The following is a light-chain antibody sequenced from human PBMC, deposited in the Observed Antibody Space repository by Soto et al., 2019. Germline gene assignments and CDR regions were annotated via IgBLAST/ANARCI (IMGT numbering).Light chain of an antibody. Sequence: IVLTQSPATLSLSQGERDTLSCRSSKRVSRKNLDWYQQKPGQTPRLLIHGASSRATGIPDRFSVSGSGTVFALTISILVPEDFAVYYCQQYGSSPNTFGGGTRLEIK. J-gene: IGKJ5*01. CDR2: GAS. CDR1: KRVSRKN. V-gene: IGKV3-20*01. CDR3: QQYGSSPNT.